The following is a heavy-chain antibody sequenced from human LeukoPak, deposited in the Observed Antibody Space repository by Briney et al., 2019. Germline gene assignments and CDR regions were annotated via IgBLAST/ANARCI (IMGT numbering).Heavy chain of an antibody. CDR2: ISSSSSYI. CDR1: GFTFSSYS. V-gene: IGHV3-21*01. J-gene: IGHJ4*02. Sequence: GGSLRLSCAASGFTFSSYSMNWVRQAPGKGLEGVSSISSSSSYIYYADSVKGRFTISRDNAKNSLYLQMNSLRAEATAVYYCARDKGGYKDFDYWGQGTLVTVSS. CDR3: ARDKGGYKDFDY. D-gene: IGHD5-24*01.